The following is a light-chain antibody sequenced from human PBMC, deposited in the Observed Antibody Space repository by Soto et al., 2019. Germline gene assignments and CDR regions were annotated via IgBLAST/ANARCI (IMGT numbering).Light chain of an antibody. J-gene: IGLJ7*01. CDR3: AAWDESLNGVI. CDR2: SHN. Sequence: QSVLTQPPSASGTPGQRVTISCSGSSSNIGTFPVNWYQQLPGTAPKLLIYSHNQRPSGVPDRFSGSKSGTSASLAISGLLSEDEADYYCAAWDESLNGVIFGGGTQLTVL. V-gene: IGLV1-44*01. CDR1: SSNIGTFP.